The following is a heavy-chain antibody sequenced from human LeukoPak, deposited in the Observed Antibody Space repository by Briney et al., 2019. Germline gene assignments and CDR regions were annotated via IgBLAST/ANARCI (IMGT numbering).Heavy chain of an antibody. CDR2: IIPILGIA. Sequence: ASVKVSCKASGGTFSSYTISWVRQAPGQGLEWMGRIIPILGIANYAQKLQGRVTITADKSTSTAYMELSSLRSEDTAVYYCARDYRQQLVNYFDYWGQGTLVTVSS. CDR3: ARDYRQQLVNYFDY. CDR1: GGTFSSYT. V-gene: IGHV1-69*04. D-gene: IGHD6-13*01. J-gene: IGHJ4*02.